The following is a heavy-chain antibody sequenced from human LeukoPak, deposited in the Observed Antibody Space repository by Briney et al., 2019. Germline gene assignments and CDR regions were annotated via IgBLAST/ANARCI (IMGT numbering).Heavy chain of an antibody. V-gene: IGHV1-18*01. CDR3: ARKGEPKSSNLYYYYGLDV. J-gene: IGHJ6*02. CDR2: MSRYNGDT. D-gene: IGHD1-14*01. Sequence: ASVKVSCKASGYTFASYGISWVRQAPGQGREWMGWMSRYNGDTKYAQKVQGRVTMTTDTSTSTASMELRSLRSDDTAVYYCARKGEPKSSNLYYYYGLDVWGQGTTVTVSS. CDR1: GYTFASYG.